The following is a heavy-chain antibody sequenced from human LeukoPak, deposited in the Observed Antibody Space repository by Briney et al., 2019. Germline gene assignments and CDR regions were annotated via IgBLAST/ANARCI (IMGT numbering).Heavy chain of an antibody. V-gene: IGHV3-48*04. Sequence: PGGSLRLSCAASGFTFSSYSMNWVRQAPGKGLEWVSYISSSSSTIYYADSVKGRFTISRDNAKNSLYLQMNSLRAEDTAVYYCARSGSYYVFDIWGQGTMVTISS. CDR1: GFTFSSYS. D-gene: IGHD1-26*01. J-gene: IGHJ3*02. CDR3: ARSGSYYVFDI. CDR2: ISSSSSTI.